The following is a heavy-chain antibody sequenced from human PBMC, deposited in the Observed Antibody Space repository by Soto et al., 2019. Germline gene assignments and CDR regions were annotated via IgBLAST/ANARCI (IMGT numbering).Heavy chain of an antibody. CDR1: GYTFTNYL. CDR2: INAGNGDT. J-gene: IGHJ4*02. D-gene: IGHD3-10*01. CDR3: ARGDQFGFGVDY. Sequence: GASVKVSCKASGYTFTNYLIHWVRQAPGQRLEWMRWINAGNGDTKYSQNFQGRVTMTRNTSTSTAYMELNSLTNEDTAVYYCARGDQFGFGVDYWGQGTPVTV. V-gene: IGHV1-3*01.